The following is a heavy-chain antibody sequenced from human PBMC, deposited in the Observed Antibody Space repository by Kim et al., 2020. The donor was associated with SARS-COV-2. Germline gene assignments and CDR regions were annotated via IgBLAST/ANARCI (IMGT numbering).Heavy chain of an antibody. D-gene: IGHD3-16*01. Sequence: GGSLRLSCAASGFTFSSYAMHWVRQAPGKGLEWVAVISYDGSNKYYADSVKGRFTISRDNSKNTLYLQMNSLRAEDTAVYYCASGGRQGVMITFGGVGNYYGMDVWGQGTTVTVSS. CDR3: ASGGRQGVMITFGGVGNYYGMDV. CDR1: GFTFSSYA. CDR2: ISYDGSNK. J-gene: IGHJ6*02. V-gene: IGHV3-30-3*01.